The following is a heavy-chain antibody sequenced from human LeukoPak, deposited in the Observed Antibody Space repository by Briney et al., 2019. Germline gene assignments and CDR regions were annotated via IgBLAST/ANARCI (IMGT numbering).Heavy chain of an antibody. J-gene: IGHJ3*02. Sequence: SETLSLTCAVYGGSFSGYYWSWIRQPPGKGLERIGEINHSGSTNYNPSLKSRVTISVDTSKNQFSLKLSSVTAADTAVYYCARGLMNYYDSSGYYYDIWGQGTMVTVSS. CDR2: INHSGST. D-gene: IGHD3-22*01. V-gene: IGHV4-34*01. CDR1: GGSFSGYY. CDR3: ARGLMNYYDSSGYYYDI.